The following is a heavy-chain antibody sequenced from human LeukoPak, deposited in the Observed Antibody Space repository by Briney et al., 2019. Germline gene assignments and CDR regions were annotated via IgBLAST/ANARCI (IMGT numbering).Heavy chain of an antibody. CDR1: GGSSSSYY. CDR2: IYYSGST. V-gene: IGHV4-59*01. D-gene: IGHD6-19*01. CDR3: ARENGWYAVDY. Sequence: SETLSLXCTVSGGSSSSYYWSWIRLPPGKGLESIGYIYYSGSTNYNPSLKSRVTISVDTSKNQFSLKLSSVTAADTAVYYCARENGWYAVDYWGQGTLVTVSS. J-gene: IGHJ4*02.